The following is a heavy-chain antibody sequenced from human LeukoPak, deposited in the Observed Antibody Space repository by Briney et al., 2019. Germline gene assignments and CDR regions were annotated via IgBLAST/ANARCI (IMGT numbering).Heavy chain of an antibody. D-gene: IGHD1-26*01. J-gene: IGHJ4*02. CDR3: AREGIVGATIGGCFDY. V-gene: IGHV4-30-4*01. CDR1: GGSISRGDYY. CDR2: IYYSGST. Sequence: PSETLSLTCTVSGGSISRGDYYWSWIRQPPGKGLEWIGYIYYSGSTYYNPSLKSRVTISVDTSKNQFSLKLSSVTAADTAVYYCAREGIVGATIGGCFDYWGQGTLVTVSS.